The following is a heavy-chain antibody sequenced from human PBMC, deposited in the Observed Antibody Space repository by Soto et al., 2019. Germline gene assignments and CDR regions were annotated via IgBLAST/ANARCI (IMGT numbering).Heavy chain of an antibody. J-gene: IGHJ6*02. CDR3: ARDGYGGSARTYSYYGMDV. CDR1: GGSISSGGYY. Sequence: QVQLQESGPGLVKPSQTLSLTCTVSGGSISSGGYYWSWIRQHPGKGLEWIGYIYYSGSTYYTPSLKSRVTISVDTSKNQFALKLSSVTAADTAVYYCARDGYGGSARTYSYYGMDVWGQGTTVTVSS. D-gene: IGHD3-10*01. V-gene: IGHV4-31*03. CDR2: IYYSGST.